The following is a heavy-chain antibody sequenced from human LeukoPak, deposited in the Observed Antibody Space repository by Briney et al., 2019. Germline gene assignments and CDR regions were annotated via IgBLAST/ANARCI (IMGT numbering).Heavy chain of an antibody. CDR2: ISSGANHI. CDR3: ARDYYDSMAFDY. D-gene: IGHD3-22*01. V-gene: IGHV3-21*04. CDR1: GFTFNTFT. Sequence: PGGSLRLSCAASGFTFNTFTMNWVRQAPVKGLEWVASISSGANHIYYADSVKGRLTISRDNAKTSLYLQMTSLRVEDTAVYYCARDYYDSMAFDYWGQGILVTVSS. J-gene: IGHJ4*02.